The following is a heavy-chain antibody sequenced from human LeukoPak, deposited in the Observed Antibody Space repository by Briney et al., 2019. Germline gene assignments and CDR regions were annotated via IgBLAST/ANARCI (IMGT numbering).Heavy chain of an antibody. CDR3: ARGNGYHDAFDI. D-gene: IGHD2-15*01. J-gene: IGHJ3*02. Sequence: GGSLRLSCAASGYTFTSYYMHWVRQAPGQGLEWMGIINPSGGSTSYAQKFQGRVTMTRDMSTSTVYMELSSLRSEDTAVYYCARGNGYHDAFDIWGQGTMVTVSS. V-gene: IGHV1-46*01. CDR2: INPSGGST. CDR1: GYTFTSYY.